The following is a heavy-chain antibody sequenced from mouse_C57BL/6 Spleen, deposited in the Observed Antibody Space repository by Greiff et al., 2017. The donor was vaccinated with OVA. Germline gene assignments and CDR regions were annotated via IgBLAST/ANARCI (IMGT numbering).Heavy chain of an antibody. V-gene: IGHV1-15*01. CDR1: GYTFTDYE. J-gene: IGHJ1*03. CDR3: TRAPYGSSYSYWYFDV. Sequence: VQLQQSGAELVRPGASVTLSCKASGYTFTDYEMHWVKQTPVHGLEWIGAIDPETGGTAYNQKFKGKAILTADKSSSTAYMELRSLTSEDSAVYYCTRAPYGSSYSYWYFDVWGTGTTVTVSS. CDR2: IDPETGGT. D-gene: IGHD1-1*01.